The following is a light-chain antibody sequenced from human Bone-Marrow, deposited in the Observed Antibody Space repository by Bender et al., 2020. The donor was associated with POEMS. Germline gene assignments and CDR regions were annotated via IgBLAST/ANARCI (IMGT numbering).Light chain of an antibody. CDR1: KLGTKY. V-gene: IGLV3-1*01. J-gene: IGLJ2*01. CDR3: QVWDSGSPI. CDR2: QGS. Sequence: SYDLTQPPSVSVSPGQTATITCTGDKLGTKYLCWYQQKPGQSPVVAIYQGSKRPSGIPERFSASNSGNTATLIISGTQATDEADYYCQVWDSGSPIFGGGTKLTVL.